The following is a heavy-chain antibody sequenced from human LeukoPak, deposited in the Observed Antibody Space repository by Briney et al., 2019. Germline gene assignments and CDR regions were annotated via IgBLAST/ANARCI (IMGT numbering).Heavy chain of an antibody. CDR2: ISAYNGNT. CDR1: GYTFTSYG. J-gene: IGHJ4*02. Sequence: GASVKVSCKASGYTFTSYGISWVRQAPGQGLEWMGWISAYNGNTNYAQKLQGRVTMTADTSTSTAYMELRSLRSDDTAVYYCARDPGSSSWTPFDYWGQGTLVTVSS. CDR3: ARDPGSSSWTPFDY. V-gene: IGHV1-18*01. D-gene: IGHD6-13*01.